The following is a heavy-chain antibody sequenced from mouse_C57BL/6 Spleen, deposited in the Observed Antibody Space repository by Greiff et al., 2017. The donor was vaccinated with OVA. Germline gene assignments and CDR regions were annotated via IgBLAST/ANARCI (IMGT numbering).Heavy chain of an antibody. D-gene: IGHD1-1*01. V-gene: IGHV2-6-1*01. Sequence: QVQLQQSGPGLVAPSQSLSITCTVSGFSLTSYGVHWVRQPPGKGLEWLVVIWSDGSTTYNSALKSRLSISKDNSKSQVFLKMNSLQTDDTAMYYCARQEDYYCSSYDYAMDYWGQGTSVTVSS. CDR1: GFSLTSYG. CDR2: IWSDGST. CDR3: ARQEDYYCSSYDYAMDY. J-gene: IGHJ4*01.